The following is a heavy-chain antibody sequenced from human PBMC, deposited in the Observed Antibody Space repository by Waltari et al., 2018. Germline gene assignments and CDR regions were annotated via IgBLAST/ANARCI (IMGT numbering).Heavy chain of an antibody. J-gene: IGHJ5*01. CDR1: DDSMGDDL. D-gene: IGHD2-15*01. CDR2: VHRSGRT. CDR3: ARDRGRGLYLDS. Sequence: QLPLQESGPGLVKPAETLSITCTIPDDSMGDDLWTWVRQPPGKGLEWIGQVHRSGRTNYSPSFASRVTVSVDTTKNQFSLKLTSAAAADTAIYFCARDRGRGLYLDSWGPGTLVTVSP. V-gene: IGHV4-4*01.